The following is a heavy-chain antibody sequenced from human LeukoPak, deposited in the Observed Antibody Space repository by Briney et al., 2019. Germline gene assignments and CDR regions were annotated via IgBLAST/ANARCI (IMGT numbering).Heavy chain of an antibody. Sequence: GGSLRLSCAASGFTFSSYWMTWVRQGPGKGLEWVANIKPDGSLIYYVDSVKGRFTISRDNAKNSLYLQMNSLRAEDTAVYYCAKWELYSGFYYIDYWGQGTLVTISS. D-gene: IGHD1-26*01. V-gene: IGHV3-7*01. J-gene: IGHJ4*02. CDR1: GFTFSSYW. CDR3: AKWELYSGFYYIDY. CDR2: IKPDGSLI.